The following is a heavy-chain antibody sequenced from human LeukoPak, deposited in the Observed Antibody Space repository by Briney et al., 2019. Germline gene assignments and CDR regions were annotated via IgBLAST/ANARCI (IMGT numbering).Heavy chain of an antibody. CDR2: INPSGGST. D-gene: IGHD6-13*01. CDR1: RYTFTSYD. CDR3: ARGGSSWYRGSFQH. J-gene: IGHJ1*01. Sequence: ASVKVSCKASRYTFTSYDMHWVRQAPGQGLEWMGIINPSGGSTSYAQIFQGRVTMTRDTSTSTVYTGLSSLRSEDTAVYYCARGGSSWYRGSFQHWGQGTLVTVSS. V-gene: IGHV1-46*01.